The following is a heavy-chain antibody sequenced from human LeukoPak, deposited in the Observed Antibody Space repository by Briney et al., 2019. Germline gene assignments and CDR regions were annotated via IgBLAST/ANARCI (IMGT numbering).Heavy chain of an antibody. CDR3: ARGHDYFDY. V-gene: IGHV4-59*08. CDR1: GGSISSYY. Sequence: PSETLSLTCTVSGGSISSYYWSWIRQPPGKGLEWIGYIYYSGNTYYNPSLQSRVTISVDTSKNQFSLNLSSVTAADTAVFYCARGHDYFDYWGQGTLVTVSS. J-gene: IGHJ4*02. CDR2: IYYSGNT.